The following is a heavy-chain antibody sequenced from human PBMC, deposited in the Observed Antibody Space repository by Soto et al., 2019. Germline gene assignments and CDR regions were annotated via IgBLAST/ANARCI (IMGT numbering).Heavy chain of an antibody. CDR2: IYYSGST. CDR1: GGSISSYY. CDR3: ARLANWGSYYFDY. J-gene: IGHJ4*02. V-gene: IGHV4-59*01. Sequence: LSLTCTVSGGSISSYYWSWIRQPPGKGLEWIGYIYYSGSTNYNPSLKSRVTISVDTSKNQFSLKLSSVTAADTAVYYCARLANWGSYYFDYWGQGILVTVSS. D-gene: IGHD7-27*01.